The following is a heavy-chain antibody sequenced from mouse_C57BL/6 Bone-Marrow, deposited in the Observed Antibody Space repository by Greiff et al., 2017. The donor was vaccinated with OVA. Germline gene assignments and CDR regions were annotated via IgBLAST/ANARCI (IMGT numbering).Heavy chain of an antibody. CDR3: ARWYSNSVPWFAY. CDR2: IDPEDGET. J-gene: IGHJ3*01. V-gene: IGHV14-2*01. CDR1: GFNIKDYY. Sequence: DVHLVESGAELVKPGASVKLSCTASGFNIKDYYMHWVKQRTEQGLEWIGRIDPEDGETKYAPKFQGKATITADTSSNTAYLQLSSLTSEDTAVYYCARWYSNSVPWFAYWGQGTLVTVSA. D-gene: IGHD2-5*01.